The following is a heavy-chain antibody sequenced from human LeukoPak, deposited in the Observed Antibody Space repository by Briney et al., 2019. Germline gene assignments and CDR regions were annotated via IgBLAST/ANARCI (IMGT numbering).Heavy chain of an antibody. J-gene: IGHJ4*02. V-gene: IGHV3-74*01. CDR3: AREGVGIKDLDY. Sequence: PGGSLRLSCAASGFTFSSHWMHWVRQAPGKGLVWVSRINSDGSTTTYADSVKGRFTISRDNANNTLYLQMSSLRAEDTAVYYCAREGVGIKDLDYWGQGTLVTVSS. D-gene: IGHD1-26*01. CDR1: GFTFSSHW. CDR2: INSDGSTT.